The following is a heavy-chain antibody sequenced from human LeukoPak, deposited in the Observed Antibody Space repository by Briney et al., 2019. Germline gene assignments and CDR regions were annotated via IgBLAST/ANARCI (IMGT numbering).Heavy chain of an antibody. CDR1: GYTFTSYG. CDR2: ISAYNGNT. V-gene: IGHV1-18*01. CDR3: ARGVAGERGRDYYGMDV. D-gene: IGHD6-19*01. J-gene: IGHJ6*02. Sequence: ASVKVSCKASGYTFTSYGISWVRQAPGQGLEWMGWISAYNGNTNYAQKLQGRVTMTTDTSTSTAYMELRSLRSDDTAVYYCARGVAGERGRDYYGMDVWGQGTTVTVSS.